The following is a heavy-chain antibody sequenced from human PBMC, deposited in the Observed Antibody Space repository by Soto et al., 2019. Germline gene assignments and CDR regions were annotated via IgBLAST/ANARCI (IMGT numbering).Heavy chain of an antibody. V-gene: IGHV3-23*01. Sequence: EVQLLESGGGFVQPGGSLRLSCKASGFMFNYYVMSWVRQAQGKGLEWVSPMSDNGDSVKGRFTISRDNSKNTLYLQMTSLRVEDTAVYYCAKSLYYYDRNREGAFDAWGHGTEVIVSS. D-gene: IGHD3-22*01. CDR2: MSDNG. CDR3: AKSLYYYDRNREGAFDA. CDR1: GFMFNYYV. J-gene: IGHJ3*01.